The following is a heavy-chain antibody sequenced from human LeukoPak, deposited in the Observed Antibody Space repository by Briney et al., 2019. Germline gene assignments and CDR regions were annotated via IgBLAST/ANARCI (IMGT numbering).Heavy chain of an antibody. V-gene: IGHV1-46*01. CDR1: GYTFTSYY. Sequence: ASVKVSCKASGYTFTSYYMHWVRQAPGQGLEWMGIINPSGGSTSYAQKFQGRVTMTRDTSTSTVYMELSSLRSEDTAVYYCAREFNYYGSGSQNDYWGQGTLVTVSS. D-gene: IGHD3-10*01. CDR2: INPSGGST. CDR3: AREFNYYGSGSQNDY. J-gene: IGHJ4*02.